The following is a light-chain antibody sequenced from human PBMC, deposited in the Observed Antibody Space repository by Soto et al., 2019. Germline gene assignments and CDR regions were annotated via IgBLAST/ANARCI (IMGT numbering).Light chain of an antibody. V-gene: IGLV2-14*01. CDR1: SSDVGRCNC. Sequence: QSVLTQPASVSGSPGQSITISCTGTSSDVGRCNCVSWFQQQPGKAPKLTIYEVNIRPSGVSDRFSGSKSGFTASLTISGLQAEDEADYYCAAFTPDNTWVFGGGTKLTVL. CDR2: EVN. J-gene: IGLJ3*02. CDR3: AAFTPDNTWV.